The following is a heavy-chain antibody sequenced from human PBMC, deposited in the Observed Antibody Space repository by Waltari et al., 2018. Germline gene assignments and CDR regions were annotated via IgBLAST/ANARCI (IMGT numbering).Heavy chain of an antibody. CDR2: MNPNSGNT. J-gene: IGHJ5*02. V-gene: IGHV1-8*01. Sequence: QVQLVQSGAEVKKPGASVMVSCKASGYTFTRYDINSVRQPRGQGLEWMGWMNPNSGNTGYAQKFQGRVTMTRNTSISTAYMELSSLRSEDTAVYYCARGRPLRATIPWFDPWGQGTLVTVSS. CDR1: GYTFTRYD. CDR3: ARGRPLRATIPWFDP. D-gene: IGHD1-26*01.